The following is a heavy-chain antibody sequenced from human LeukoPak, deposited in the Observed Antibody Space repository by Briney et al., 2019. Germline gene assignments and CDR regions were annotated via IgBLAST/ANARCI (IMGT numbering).Heavy chain of an antibody. V-gene: IGHV1-69*05. CDR2: IIPIFGTA. Sequence: SVEVSCKASGGTFSSYAISWVRQAPGQGLEWMGGIIPIFGTANYAQKFQGRVTITTDESTSTAYMELSSLRSEDTAVYYCARTTIFDAPTTAYYFDYWGQGTLVTVSS. CDR3: ARTTIFDAPTTAYYFDY. D-gene: IGHD3-3*01. CDR1: GGTFSSYA. J-gene: IGHJ4*02.